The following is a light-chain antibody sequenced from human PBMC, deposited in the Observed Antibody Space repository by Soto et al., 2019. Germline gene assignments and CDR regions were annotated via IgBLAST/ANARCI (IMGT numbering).Light chain of an antibody. CDR2: AVS. Sequence: QSALTQPASVSGSPGQSITISCTGTSSDVGGYNYVSWYQQHPGKAPKLMIYAVSNRPSGVSNRFSGSKSGNTGSLTISGLQAEDEADYYCSSYTSSSTPYVFGTGTKLTVL. CDR1: SSDVGGYNY. J-gene: IGLJ1*01. V-gene: IGLV2-14*01. CDR3: SSYTSSSTPYV.